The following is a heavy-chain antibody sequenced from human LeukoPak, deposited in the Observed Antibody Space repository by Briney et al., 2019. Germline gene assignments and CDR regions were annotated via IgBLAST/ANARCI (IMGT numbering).Heavy chain of an antibody. D-gene: IGHD3-22*01. J-gene: IGHJ6*03. CDR1: GFTFDDYA. CDR3: AKTPNPMYYYDSSGTSYYYYYYMDV. CDR2: ISWNSGSI. V-gene: IGHV3-9*01. Sequence: GRSLRLSCAASGFTFDDYAMHWVRQAPGKGLEWVSGISWNSGSIGYADSVKGRFTISRDNSKNTLYLQMNSLRAEDTAVYYCAKTPNPMYYYDSSGTSYYYYYYMDVWGKGTTVTISS.